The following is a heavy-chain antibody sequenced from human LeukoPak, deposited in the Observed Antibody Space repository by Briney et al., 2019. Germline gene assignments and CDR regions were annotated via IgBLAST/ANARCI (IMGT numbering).Heavy chain of an antibody. V-gene: IGHV3-7*01. CDR2: IKQDGSEK. Sequence: GGSLRLSCAASGFTFSTYWMSWVRQAPRKGLEWVANIKQDGSEKHYVDSVKGRFTISRDNTNNSLFLQMDSLRAEDTAFYYCSREDYFGSGSPAYWGQGTLVTVSS. CDR1: GFTFSTYW. D-gene: IGHD3-10*01. J-gene: IGHJ4*02. CDR3: SREDYFGSGSPAY.